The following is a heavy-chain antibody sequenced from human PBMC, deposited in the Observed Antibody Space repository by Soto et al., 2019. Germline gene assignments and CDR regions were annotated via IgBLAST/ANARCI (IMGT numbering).Heavy chain of an antibody. Sequence: SETLSLTCAVDGGSFSGYYWSWIRQPPGKGLEWIGEINHSGSTNYNPSLKSRVTISVDTSKNQFSLKLSSVTAADTAVYYCARRAVAGPRYFDYWGQGTLVTVSS. D-gene: IGHD6-19*01. CDR2: INHSGST. CDR1: GGSFSGYY. CDR3: ARRAVAGPRYFDY. J-gene: IGHJ4*02. V-gene: IGHV4-34*01.